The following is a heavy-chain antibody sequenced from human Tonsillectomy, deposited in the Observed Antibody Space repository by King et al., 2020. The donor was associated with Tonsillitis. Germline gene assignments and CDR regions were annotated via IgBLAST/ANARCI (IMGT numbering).Heavy chain of an antibody. Sequence: EQLVQSGAEVKKPGASVKVSCRASGYTFTSYSMHWVRQAPGQGLEWIGIINPSGVTTTFAEKFQGRVTMTRDTSTNTVHMELRSLRSEDTAVYYCARDLHSVTFGELYSFDYWGQGTLVTVSS. D-gene: IGHD3-10*01. V-gene: IGHV1-46*03. CDR3: ARDLHSVTFGELYSFDY. CDR1: GYTFTSYS. CDR2: INPSGVTT. J-gene: IGHJ4*02.